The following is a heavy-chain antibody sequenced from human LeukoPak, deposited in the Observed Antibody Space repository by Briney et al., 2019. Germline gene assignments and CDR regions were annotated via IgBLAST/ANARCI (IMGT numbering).Heavy chain of an antibody. D-gene: IGHD3-10*01. CDR1: GYTFTSNY. CDR3: ALTGEGVDY. CDR2: IDPRGGST. Sequence: ASVKVSCKASGYTFTSNYIHWVRQAPGQGLEWMGIIDPRGGSTSYALKFQGRVTVTRDTSTSTVYMELNSLRSEDTAVYYCALTGEGVDYWGQGTLVTVSS. V-gene: IGHV1-46*01. J-gene: IGHJ4*02.